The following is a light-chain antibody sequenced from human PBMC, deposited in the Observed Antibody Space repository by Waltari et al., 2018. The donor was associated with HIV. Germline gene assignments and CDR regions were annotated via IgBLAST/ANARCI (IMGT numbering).Light chain of an antibody. CDR3: QQRSNWPYT. CDR1: QSVSSY. J-gene: IGKJ2*01. CDR2: DAS. Sequence: VLPQSLATLSLSPGERDTLSRRASQSVSSYLAWYQQKPGQAPRLLIYDASNRATGIPARFSGSGSGTDFTLTISSLEPEDFAVYYCQQRSNWPYTFGQGTKLEIK. V-gene: IGKV3-11*01.